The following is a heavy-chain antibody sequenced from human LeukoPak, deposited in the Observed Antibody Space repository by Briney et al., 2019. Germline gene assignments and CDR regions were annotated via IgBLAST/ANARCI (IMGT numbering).Heavy chain of an antibody. CDR3: ASGGSGSYSLGLFDY. CDR1: GGSISSSSYY. Sequence: SETLSLTCTVSGGSISSSSYYWGWIRQPPGKGLEWIGSIYYSGSTYYNPSLKRRVTISVDTSKNQFSLKLSSVTAADTAVYYCASGGSGSYSLGLFDYWGQGTLVTVSS. J-gene: IGHJ4*02. D-gene: IGHD1-26*01. CDR2: IYYSGST. V-gene: IGHV4-39*01.